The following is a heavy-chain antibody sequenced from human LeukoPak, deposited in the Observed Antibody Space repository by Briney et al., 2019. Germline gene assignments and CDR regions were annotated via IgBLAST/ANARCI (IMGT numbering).Heavy chain of an antibody. J-gene: IGHJ6*02. V-gene: IGHV1-46*01. CDR3: ARDPQLQYYGMDV. CDR1: GYTFTSYH. D-gene: IGHD4-11*01. Sequence: ASVKVSCKASGYTFTSYHMHWVRLAPGQGLEWMGIINPSSGSTTYAQKLQGRVTMTTDTSTSTAYMELRSLRSDDTAVYYCARDPQLQYYGMDVWGQGTTVTVSS. CDR2: INPSSGST.